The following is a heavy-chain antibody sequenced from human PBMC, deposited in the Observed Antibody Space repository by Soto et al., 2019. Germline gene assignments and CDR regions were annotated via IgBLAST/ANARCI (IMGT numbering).Heavy chain of an antibody. J-gene: IGHJ4*02. D-gene: IGHD6-13*01. CDR1: CGSISSCGYY. Sequence: PSETLSLTCTVSCGSISSCGYYWSWIRQHPGKGLEWIGYIYYSGSTYYNPSLKSRVTISVDTSKNQFSLKLSSVTAADTAVYYCARVPSIAAAVPTGYFDYWGQGTLVTVSS. CDR2: IYYSGST. V-gene: IGHV4-31*03. CDR3: ARVPSIAAAVPTGYFDY.